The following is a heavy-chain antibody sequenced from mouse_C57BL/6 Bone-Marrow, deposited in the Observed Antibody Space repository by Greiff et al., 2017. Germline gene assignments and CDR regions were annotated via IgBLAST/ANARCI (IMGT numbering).Heavy chain of an antibody. D-gene: IGHD1-1*01. CDR3: AIIYYYGDY. Sequence: QVQLKQSGPELVKPGASVKLSCKASGYTFTSYDINWVKQRPGQGLEWIEWIYPRDGSTKYNEKFKGKATLTVDTSASTAYMELHSLTSEDSAVYVCAIIYYYGDYWGQGTTLTVSS. CDR1: GYTFTSYD. J-gene: IGHJ2*01. V-gene: IGHV1-85*01. CDR2: IYPRDGST.